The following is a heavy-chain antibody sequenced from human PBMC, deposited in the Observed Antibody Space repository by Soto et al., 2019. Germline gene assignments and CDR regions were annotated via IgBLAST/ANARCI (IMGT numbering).Heavy chain of an antibody. CDR2: IYHDEST. J-gene: IGHJ4*02. D-gene: IGHD3-22*01. CDR1: GGSINNSHW. CDR3: ARNREDGSGYSVRFDY. V-gene: IGHV4-4*02. Sequence: QVQLQESGPGLVKPSGTLSLTCAVSGGSINNSHWWSWVRQPPGKGLAWIGEIYHDESTNYNPSLKSGAIISIDKSKNRFSLKVTSVTAADTAIYYCARNREDGSGYSVRFDYWGLGTLVTVSS.